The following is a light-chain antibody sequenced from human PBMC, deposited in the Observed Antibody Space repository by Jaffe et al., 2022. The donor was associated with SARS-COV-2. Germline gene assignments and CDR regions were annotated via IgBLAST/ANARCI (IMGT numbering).Light chain of an antibody. CDR3: QQYNSLVT. V-gene: IGKV1-5*03. CDR2: KAS. Sequence: DIQMTQSPSTLSASVGDRVTITCRASQSISTWLAWYQQKPGKAPKLLIYKASSLESGVPSRFSGSGSGTEFSLTISSLQPDDLATYYCQQYNSLVTFGGGTKVEIK. J-gene: IGKJ4*01. CDR1: QSISTW.